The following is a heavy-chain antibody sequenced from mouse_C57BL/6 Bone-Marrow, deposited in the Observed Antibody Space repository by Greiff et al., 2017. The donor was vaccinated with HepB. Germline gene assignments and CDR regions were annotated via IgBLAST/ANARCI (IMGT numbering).Heavy chain of an antibody. CDR2: ISYDGSN. CDR3: ARGLLSRAMDY. CDR1: GYSITSGYY. Sequence: EVKLQESGPGLVKPSQSLSLTCSVTGYSITSGYYWNWIRQFPGNKLEWMGYISYDGSNNYNPSLKNRISITRDTSKNQFFLKLNSVTTEDTATYYCARGLLSRAMDYWGQGTSVTVSS. J-gene: IGHJ4*01. D-gene: IGHD2-10*01. V-gene: IGHV3-6*01.